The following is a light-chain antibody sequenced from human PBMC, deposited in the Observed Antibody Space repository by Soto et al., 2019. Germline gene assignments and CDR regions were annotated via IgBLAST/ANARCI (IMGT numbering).Light chain of an antibody. Sequence: EIVLTQSPGTLSLSPGERATLACRASQSVSSSYLAWYQQKPGQAPRLLIYGASSRATDIQDRFSGSGSGTDFTLTISSLEPEDFAVYYCQQYGRSPPFTIGGGTKVEIK. CDR3: QQYGRSPPFT. V-gene: IGKV3-20*01. CDR2: GAS. J-gene: IGKJ4*01. CDR1: QSVSSSY.